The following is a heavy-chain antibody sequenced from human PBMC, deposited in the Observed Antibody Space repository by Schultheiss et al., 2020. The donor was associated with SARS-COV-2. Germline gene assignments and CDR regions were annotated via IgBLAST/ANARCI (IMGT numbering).Heavy chain of an antibody. Sequence: GESLKISCAASGVTFSSYAMHWVRQAPGKGLEWVAVMWYDGINQYYADSVKGRFTISRDNSKNTLYLQMNSLRADDTAVYYCVRDRSWWTPYNCFDLWGRGTLVTVSS. J-gene: IGHJ5*02. D-gene: IGHD2-15*01. CDR3: VRDRSWWTPYNCFDL. V-gene: IGHV3-33*01. CDR2: MWYDGINQ. CDR1: GVTFSSYA.